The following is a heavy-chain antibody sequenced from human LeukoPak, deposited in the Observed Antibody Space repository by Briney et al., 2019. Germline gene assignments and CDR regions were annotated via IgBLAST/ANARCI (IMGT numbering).Heavy chain of an antibody. D-gene: IGHD2-21*02. V-gene: IGHV3-30-3*01. Sequence: GRSLRLSCAASGFTFSSYAMHWVRQAPGKGLEWVAVISYDGSNKYYADSVKGRLTISRDNSKNALYLQMNSLRAEDTAVYYCARRPYCGGDCYWVDYWGQGTLVTVSS. J-gene: IGHJ4*02. CDR1: GFTFSSYA. CDR3: ARRPYCGGDCYWVDY. CDR2: ISYDGSNK.